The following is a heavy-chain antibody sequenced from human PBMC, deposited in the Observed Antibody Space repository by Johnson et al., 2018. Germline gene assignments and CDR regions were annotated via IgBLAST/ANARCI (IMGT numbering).Heavy chain of an antibody. CDR3: AYNWGPGVEGRGYYYYYGMDV. Sequence: VQLVESGGGVVQPGRSLRLSCGASGFTFSNYAMHWVRQAPGKGLEWVAVISYDGSNKYYADSAKGRFTISRVNSKSTLYLHMNSLRAEDTAVYYCAYNWGPGVEGRGYYYYYGMDVWGQGTTVTVSS. V-gene: IGHV3-30*04. CDR1: GFTFSNYA. CDR2: ISYDGSNK. J-gene: IGHJ6*02. D-gene: IGHD1-1*01.